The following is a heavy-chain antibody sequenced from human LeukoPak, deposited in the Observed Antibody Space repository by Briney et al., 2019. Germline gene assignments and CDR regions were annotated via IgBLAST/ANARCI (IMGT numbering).Heavy chain of an antibody. CDR3: ARVIAGATGAFDI. CDR1: GGSISSGSYY. CDR2: IYTSGST. J-gene: IGHJ3*02. D-gene: IGHD1-26*01. Sequence: SETLSLTCTVSGGSISSGSYYWSWIRQPAGKGLEWIGRIYTSGSTNYNPSLKSRVTISVDTSKNQFSLKLSSVTAAGTAVYYCARVIAGATGAFDIWGQGTMVTVSS. V-gene: IGHV4-61*02.